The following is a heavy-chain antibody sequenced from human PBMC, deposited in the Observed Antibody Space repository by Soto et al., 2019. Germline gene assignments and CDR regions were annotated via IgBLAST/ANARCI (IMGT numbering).Heavy chain of an antibody. J-gene: IGHJ4*02. Sequence: QVQLQESGPGLVKPSETLSLTCTVSGGSISSYYWSWIRQPPGKGLEWIGYIYYSGSTNYNPSLKSRATISVDTSKNQFSRKLSSVTAADTAVYYCARVGIAAAVDSWGQGTLVTVSS. CDR2: IYYSGST. CDR3: ARVGIAAAVDS. V-gene: IGHV4-59*01. D-gene: IGHD6-13*01. CDR1: GGSISSYY.